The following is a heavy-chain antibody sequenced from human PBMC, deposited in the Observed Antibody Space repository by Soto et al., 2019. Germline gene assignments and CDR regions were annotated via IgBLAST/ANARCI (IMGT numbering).Heavy chain of an antibody. D-gene: IGHD2-2*01. Sequence: QVQLVQSGAEVKKHGASVKVSCKASGYTFTSYDISWVRQAPGQWLERLGWISAYNGNTHYAQKLQGRVTMTTDTSTSTGYMERRSRKTDDTPVYYCARWRAYIAVVPAAENDCCGQGTLVTVSS. CDR1: GYTFTSYD. CDR3: ARWRAYIAVVPAAENDC. J-gene: IGHJ4*02. V-gene: IGHV1-18*01. CDR2: ISAYNGNT.